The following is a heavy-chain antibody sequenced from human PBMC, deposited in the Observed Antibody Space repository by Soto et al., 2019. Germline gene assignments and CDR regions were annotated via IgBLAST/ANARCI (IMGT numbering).Heavy chain of an antibody. Sequence: PGGSLRLSCSPSGFIFENFAMHWLRQAPGRGLEYVSSISGNGGATHHADSVRGRFTISRDNSKSILFLQMSSLRPEDTAFYYCVKDYGRKWNYVFDFWGQGTLVTVSS. CDR1: GFIFENFA. CDR2: ISGNGGAT. J-gene: IGHJ4*02. CDR3: VKDYGRKWNYVFDF. D-gene: IGHD1-7*01. V-gene: IGHV3-64D*08.